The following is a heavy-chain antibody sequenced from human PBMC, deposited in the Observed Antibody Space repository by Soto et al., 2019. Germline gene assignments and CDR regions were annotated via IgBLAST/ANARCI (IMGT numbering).Heavy chain of an antibody. CDR2: VNPKSGNT. CDR3: VSVGIDGRIGDNPFDA. V-gene: IGHV1-8*01. CDR1: GYTFTSND. J-gene: IGHJ3*01. Sequence: ASVKGSCKAAGYTFTSNDINWVRRATGQGLEWIGWVNPKSGNTGYAQKFQGRVTMTRDNSITTAYMELSSLTSEDTAIYYCVSVGIDGRIGDNPFDAWGRGTKVT. D-gene: IGHD3-16*01.